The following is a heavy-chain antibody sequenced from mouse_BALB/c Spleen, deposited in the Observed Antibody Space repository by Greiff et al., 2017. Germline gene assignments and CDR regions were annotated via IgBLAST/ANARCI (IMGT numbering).Heavy chain of an antibody. CDR1: GFTFSSFG. V-gene: IGHV5-17*02. D-gene: IGHD2-4*01. Sequence: EVKLMESGGGLVQPGGSRKLSCAASGFTFSSFGMHWVRQAPEKGLEWVAYISSGSSTIYYADTVKGRFTISRDNPKNTLFLQMTSLRSEDTAMYYCARYYDYDDGPYAMDYWGQGTSVTVSS. CDR2: ISSGSSTI. J-gene: IGHJ4*01. CDR3: ARYYDYDDGPYAMDY.